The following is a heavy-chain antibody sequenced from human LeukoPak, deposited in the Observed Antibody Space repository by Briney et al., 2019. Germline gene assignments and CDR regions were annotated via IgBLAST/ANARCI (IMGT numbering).Heavy chain of an antibody. V-gene: IGHV4-39*01. J-gene: IGHJ3*02. Sequence: PSETLSLTCTVSGGSISSSSYYWGWIRQPPGKGLEWIGSIYYSGSTYYNPSLKSRVTISVDTSKNQFSLKLSSVTAADTAVYYCARHWDIVATIYAFDIWGQGTMVTVSS. CDR3: ARHWDIVATIYAFDI. CDR1: GGSISSSSYY. D-gene: IGHD5-12*01. CDR2: IYYSGST.